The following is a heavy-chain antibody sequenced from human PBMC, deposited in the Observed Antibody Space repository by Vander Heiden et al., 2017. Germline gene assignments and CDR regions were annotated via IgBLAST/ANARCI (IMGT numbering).Heavy chain of an antibody. CDR1: AFTFSSYW. CDR2: IEQGGSEK. D-gene: IGHD2-21*02. Sequence: ELRLVESGGSSVQPGGSLILSCAAPAFTFSSYWMSWGRQTPGKGLEWVANIEQGGSEKYYVDSVKGRFTISRDNAKNSMYLEMNSLRAEDTAVYYCARGYYGGDGAPWGQGTLVTVSS. V-gene: IGHV3-7*01. CDR3: ARGYYGGDGAP. J-gene: IGHJ5*02.